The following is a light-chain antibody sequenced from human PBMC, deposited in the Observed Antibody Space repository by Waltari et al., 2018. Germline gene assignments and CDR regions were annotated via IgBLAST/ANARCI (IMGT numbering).Light chain of an antibody. CDR3: SSYTSITTVI. J-gene: IGLJ2*01. V-gene: IGLV2-14*01. CDR1: SSDIGRYNY. Sequence: QSVLTQPASVSGSPGQSITISCTGTSSDIGRYNYVSWYQQHPGKAPKLMIYDVSKRTSGVSTRFSGSKSGNTASLTISGLQAEDEADYYCSSYTSITTVIFGGGTKLTVL. CDR2: DVS.